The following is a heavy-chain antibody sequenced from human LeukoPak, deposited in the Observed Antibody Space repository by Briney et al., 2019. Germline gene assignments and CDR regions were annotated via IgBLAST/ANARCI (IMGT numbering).Heavy chain of an antibody. J-gene: IGHJ5*02. CDR3: ARERSSSGGHSWFDP. Sequence: PSETLSLTCTVSGGYIITSGHYWGWIRQPPGKGLEWIGSIYYTGVTSTNPFFRSRMSISVDTSKNQFSLNLTSVTAADAAVYYCARERSSSGGHSWFDPWGQGTLVTVPS. D-gene: IGHD4-23*01. CDR2: IYYTGVT. V-gene: IGHV4-39*07. CDR1: GGYIITSGHY.